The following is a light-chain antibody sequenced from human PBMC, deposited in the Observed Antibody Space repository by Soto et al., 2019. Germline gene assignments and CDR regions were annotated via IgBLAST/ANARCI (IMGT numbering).Light chain of an antibody. J-gene: IGLJ2*01. Sequence: QSALTQPASVSGSPGQSITISCTGTSSDVGGYDYVSWYQRHPGKAPRLMIYDVTNRPSGVSDRFSGSKSGNTASLTISGLQTEDEADYYCSSHTSSSAVVFGGGTKLTVL. CDR3: SSHTSSSAVV. CDR1: SSDVGGYDY. CDR2: DVT. V-gene: IGLV2-14*03.